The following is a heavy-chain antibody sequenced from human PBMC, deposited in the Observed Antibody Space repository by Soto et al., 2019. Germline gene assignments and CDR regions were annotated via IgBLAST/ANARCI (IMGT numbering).Heavy chain of an antibody. CDR1: GYSFTSYW. J-gene: IGHJ4*02. Sequence: GESLKISCKGSGYSFTSYWIGWVRQMPGKGLEWMGIIYPGDSDTRYSPSFQGQVTISADKSISTAYLQWSSLKASDTAMYYCARSRLAYCGGDCPSDYWGQGTLVTVSS. CDR3: ARSRLAYCGGDCPSDY. CDR2: IYPGDSDT. D-gene: IGHD2-21*02. V-gene: IGHV5-51*01.